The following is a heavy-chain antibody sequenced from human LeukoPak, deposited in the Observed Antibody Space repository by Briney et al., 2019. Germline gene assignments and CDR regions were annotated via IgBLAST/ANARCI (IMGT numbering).Heavy chain of an antibody. D-gene: IGHD3-10*01. CDR2: VYYSGST. Sequence: PSETLSLTCTVSGGSISSSSYYWGWIRQPPGKGLEWIGSVYYSGSTYYNPSLKGRVTISVDTSKNQFSLKLSSVTAADTAVYYCARGLRFGEFDPWGQGTLVTVSS. CDR3: ARGLRFGEFDP. J-gene: IGHJ5*02. V-gene: IGHV4-39*07. CDR1: GGSISSSSYY.